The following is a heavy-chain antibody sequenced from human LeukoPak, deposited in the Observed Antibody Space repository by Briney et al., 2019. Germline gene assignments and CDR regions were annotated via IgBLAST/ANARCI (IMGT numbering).Heavy chain of an antibody. CDR2: TRNKANSYTT. J-gene: IGHJ4*02. D-gene: IGHD3-22*01. Sequence: GGSLRLSCAASGFTFSDHYMDWVRQAPGKGLEWVGRTRNKANSYTTEYAASVKGRFTISRDDSKNSLYLQMNSLKTEDTAVYYCAREVGLSYYYDSSGYVRAFDYWGQGTLVTVSP. CDR1: GFTFSDHY. CDR3: AREVGLSYYYDSSGYVRAFDY. V-gene: IGHV3-72*01.